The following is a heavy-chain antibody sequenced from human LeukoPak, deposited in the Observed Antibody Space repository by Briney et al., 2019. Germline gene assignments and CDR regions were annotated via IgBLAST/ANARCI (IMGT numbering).Heavy chain of an antibody. V-gene: IGHV4-59*01. D-gene: IGHD1-26*01. CDR2: SYYSGSA. CDR3: ARGGRSFVYYFDF. J-gene: IGHJ4*02. Sequence: PSETLSLTCSVSGASISSYYWSWIRQPPGKALEFIGYSYYSGSATYHPSLKSRVTISLDTSKNQFSLRLSSVTAADTAVYYCARGGRSFVYYFDFWGQGALITVTS. CDR1: GASISSYY.